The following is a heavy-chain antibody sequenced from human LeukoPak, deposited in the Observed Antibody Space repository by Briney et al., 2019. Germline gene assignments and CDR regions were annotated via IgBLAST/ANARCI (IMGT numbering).Heavy chain of an antibody. V-gene: IGHV4-61*02. J-gene: IGHJ4*02. CDR1: GGSISTTSYF. CDR3: ARYRLGYLDY. Sequence: PSVALSLTCTVSGGSISTTSYFWTWIRQPAGKGLEWIGRINSIGTTNYNYNPSLRSRVTMSVDTSKSQFSLKVTSVTAADTAVYYCARYRLGYLDYWGQGTLVTVSS. D-gene: IGHD5-12*01. CDR2: INSIGTT.